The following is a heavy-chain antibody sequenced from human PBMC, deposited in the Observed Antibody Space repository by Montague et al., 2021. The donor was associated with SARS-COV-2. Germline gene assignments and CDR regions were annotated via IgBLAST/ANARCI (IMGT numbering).Heavy chain of an antibody. D-gene: IGHD3-22*01. CDR1: GGSLNTYF. CDR3: ARVDSSGAVEY. V-gene: IGHV4-59*12. Sequence: SETLSLTCTVSGGSLNTYFWNWIRQPPGKGLEWVGYISDSGSTNYNPSLRSRVTISVDTARNQFSLKLLSVTAADTAFYYCARVDSSGAVEYWGQGTLVGVSS. CDR2: ISDSGST. J-gene: IGHJ4*02.